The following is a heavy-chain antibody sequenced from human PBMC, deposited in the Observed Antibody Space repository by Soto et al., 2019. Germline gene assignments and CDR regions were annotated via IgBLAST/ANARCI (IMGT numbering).Heavy chain of an antibody. V-gene: IGHV3-7*01. CDR3: ASPPGPDYYYYGMDV. Sequence: GTLRLSCAASGFTISSYWISWVRQAPGKGLEWVANIKQDGSEKYYVDSVKGRFTISRDNAKNSLYLQMNSLRAEDTAVYYCASPPGPDYYYYGMDVWGQGTTVTVSS. CDR2: IKQDGSEK. J-gene: IGHJ6*02. CDR1: GFTISSYW.